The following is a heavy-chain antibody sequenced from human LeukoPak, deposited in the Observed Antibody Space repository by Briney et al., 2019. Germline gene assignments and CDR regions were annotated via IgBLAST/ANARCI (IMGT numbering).Heavy chain of an antibody. V-gene: IGHV4-39*01. CDR3: ARRRPSSGWPFDY. Sequence: SETLSLTCTVPGGSISSSSYYWGWIRQPPGKGLEWLGSIYYSGSTYYNPSLKSRVTISVDTSKNQFSLKLSSVTAADTAVYYCARRRPSSGWPFDYWGQGTLVTVSS. CDR1: GGSISSSSYY. D-gene: IGHD6-19*01. CDR2: IYYSGST. J-gene: IGHJ4*02.